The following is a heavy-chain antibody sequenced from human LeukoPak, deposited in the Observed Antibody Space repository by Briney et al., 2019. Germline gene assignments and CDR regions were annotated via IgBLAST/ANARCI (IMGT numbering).Heavy chain of an antibody. CDR3: ARGNSYGLDV. CDR2: IKSDGSST. Sequence: GGSLRLSCAASGFTFSSYWMHWVRQAPGKGLLWVSRIKSDGSSTNYADSVKGRFTISRDNVKNTLYLQMNSLRAEDTAVYYCARGNSYGLDVWGQGTTVTVSS. V-gene: IGHV3-74*01. J-gene: IGHJ6*02. CDR1: GFTFSSYW.